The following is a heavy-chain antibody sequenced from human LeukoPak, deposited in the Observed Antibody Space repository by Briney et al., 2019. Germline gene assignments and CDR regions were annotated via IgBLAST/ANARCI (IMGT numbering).Heavy chain of an antibody. Sequence: ASVKVSCKASGYPFTGYYMHWVRQAPGQGLDWMGWINPNSGDTNYAQKFHGRVTMTSDTSINTAYMELSRLTSDDTAVYHCARVADGYYFDYWGQGAMDTVSS. V-gene: IGHV1-2*02. CDR2: INPNSGDT. CDR3: ARVADGYYFDY. J-gene: IGHJ4*02. D-gene: IGHD6-25*01. CDR1: GYPFTGYY.